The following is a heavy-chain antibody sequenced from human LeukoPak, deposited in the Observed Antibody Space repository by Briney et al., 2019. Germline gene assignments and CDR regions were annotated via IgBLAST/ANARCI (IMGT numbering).Heavy chain of an antibody. V-gene: IGHV4-4*07. CDR2: IYTSGSI. D-gene: IGHD3-16*02. J-gene: IGHJ4*02. CDR1: GGSISSYY. Sequence: SETLSLTCTVSGGSISSYYWSWIRQPAGKGLEWIGRIYTSGSINYNPSLKSRVTMSVDTSKNQFSLKLSSVTAADTAVYYCARDRGGDYVWGSYRYPETYYFDYWGQGTLVTVSS. CDR3: ARDRGGDYVWGSYRYPETYYFDY.